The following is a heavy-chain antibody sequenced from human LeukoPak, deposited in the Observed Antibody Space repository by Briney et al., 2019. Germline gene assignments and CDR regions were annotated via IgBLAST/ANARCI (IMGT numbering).Heavy chain of an antibody. CDR2: IYYSGST. D-gene: IGHD3-10*01. J-gene: IGHJ6*02. CDR3: ARDLLTMVRGVISSYYYGMDV. V-gene: IGHV4-30-4*01. CDR1: GGSISSCDYY. Sequence: PSRTLSLTCTVSGGSISSCDYYWSWIRQPPGEGLEWIGYIYYSGSTYYNPSLKSRVTISVDTSKNQFSLKLSSVTAADTAVYYCARDLLTMVRGVISSYYYGMDVWGQGTTVTVSS.